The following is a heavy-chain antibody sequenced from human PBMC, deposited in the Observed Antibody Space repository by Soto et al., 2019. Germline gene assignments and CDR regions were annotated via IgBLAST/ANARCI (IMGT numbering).Heavy chain of an antibody. CDR2: ISGSGGST. CDR3: AKDRPLGLQWGESEKNRHAFDI. V-gene: IGHV3-23*01. D-gene: IGHD3-16*01. CDR1: GFTFSSYA. J-gene: IGHJ3*02. Sequence: EVQLLESGGGLVQPGGSLRLSCAASGFTFSSYAMSWVRQAPGKGLEWVSAISGSGGSTYYADSVKGRFTISRANSKNTLYLQMNSLRAEDTVVYYCAKDRPLGLQWGESEKNRHAFDIWGQGTMVTVSS.